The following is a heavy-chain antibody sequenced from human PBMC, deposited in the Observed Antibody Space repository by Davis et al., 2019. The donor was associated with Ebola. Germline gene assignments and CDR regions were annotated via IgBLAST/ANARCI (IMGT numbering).Heavy chain of an antibody. J-gene: IGHJ3*02. CDR3: AREGYDFWSGTSLGAFDI. CDR2: INHSGST. CDR1: GGSFSGYY. Sequence: PSETLSLTCAVYGGSFSGYYWSRIRQPPGKGLEWIGEINHSGSTNYNPSLKSRVTISVDTSKNQFSLKLSSVTAADTAVYYCAREGYDFWSGTSLGAFDIWGQGTMVTVSS. D-gene: IGHD3-3*01. V-gene: IGHV4-34*01.